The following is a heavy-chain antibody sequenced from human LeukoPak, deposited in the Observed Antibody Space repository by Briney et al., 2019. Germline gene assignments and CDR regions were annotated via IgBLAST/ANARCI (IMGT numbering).Heavy chain of an antibody. V-gene: IGHV3-21*01. J-gene: IGHJ4*02. CDR2: ISSSSSYI. Sequence: GGSLRLSCAASGFTFSSYSMNWVRQAPGKGLEWVSSISSSSSYIYYADSVKGRFTISRDNAKNSLYLQMNSLRAEDTAVYYCARDPYVDSTPFGYWGQGTLVTVSS. D-gene: IGHD3-16*01. CDR1: GFTFSSYS. CDR3: ARDPYVDSTPFGY.